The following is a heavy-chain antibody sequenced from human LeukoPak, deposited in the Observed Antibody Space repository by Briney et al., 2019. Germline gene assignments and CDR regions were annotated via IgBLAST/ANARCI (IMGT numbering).Heavy chain of an antibody. J-gene: IGHJ6*02. Sequence: GGSLRLSCAASGFTVSSNYMSWVRQAPGKGLEWVSVIYSGGSTYYADSVKGRFTISRDNSKNTLYLQMNSLRAEDTAVYYCARAREMATLKGYYYGMDVWGQGTTVTVSS. CDR2: IYSGGST. CDR3: ARAREMATLKGYYYGMDV. CDR1: GFTVSSNY. D-gene: IGHD5-24*01. V-gene: IGHV3-53*01.